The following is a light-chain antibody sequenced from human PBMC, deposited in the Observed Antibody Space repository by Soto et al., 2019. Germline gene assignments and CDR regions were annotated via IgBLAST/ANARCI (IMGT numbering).Light chain of an antibody. Sequence: EGMTARSATDQISSPGVGSTPSHWASQPVSDKLAWYQQKPGQAPRLLIYGASARALGIPDRFSGSGSGTDFTLTINRLEPEDFAVYYCQQYDSSPRTFGQGTKVDIK. CDR2: GAS. V-gene: IGKV3-15*01. CDR3: QQYDSSPRT. J-gene: IGKJ1*01. CDR1: QPVSDK.